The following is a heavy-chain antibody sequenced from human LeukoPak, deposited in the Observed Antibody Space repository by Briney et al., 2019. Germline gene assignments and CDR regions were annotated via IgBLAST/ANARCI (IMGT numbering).Heavy chain of an antibody. V-gene: IGHV1-8*01. CDR3: ARVSHGSGSWGYDY. J-gene: IGHJ4*02. D-gene: IGHD3-10*01. CDR1: GYTFTSYD. CDR2: MNPNSGNT. Sequence: ASVKVSCKASGYTFTSYDINWVRQATGQGLEWMGWMNPNSGNTGYAQKFQGRVTMTRNTSISTAYMELSSLRSEDTAVYYCARVSHGSGSWGYDYWGPGTLVTVSS.